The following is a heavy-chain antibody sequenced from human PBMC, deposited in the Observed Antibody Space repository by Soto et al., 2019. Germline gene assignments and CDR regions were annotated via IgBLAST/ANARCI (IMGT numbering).Heavy chain of an antibody. J-gene: IGHJ4*02. CDR3: ARGPSLTVIAFGVYFAY. D-gene: IGHD3-10*01. CDR2: INPSGGST. Sequence: GASVKVSCKASGYTFTSYYMHWVRQAPGQGLEWMGIINPSGGSTSYAQKFQGRVTMTRDTSTSTVYMELSSLRSEDTAVYYCARGPSLTVIAFGVYFAYWGQGTLVTVSS. CDR1: GYTFTSYY. V-gene: IGHV1-46*01.